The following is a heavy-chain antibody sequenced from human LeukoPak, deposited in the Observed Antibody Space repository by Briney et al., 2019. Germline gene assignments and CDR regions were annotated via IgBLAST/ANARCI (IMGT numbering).Heavy chain of an antibody. Sequence: GGSLRLSCAASGFTFSSHSMNWVRQAPGKGLEWVSYISSGSGTTYYADSVKGRFTISRDNAKNSLYLQMNSLRDEDTAVYYCARNTHYSSSPSDYWGQGTLVTVYS. D-gene: IGHD6-13*01. CDR2: ISSGSGTT. V-gene: IGHV3-48*02. J-gene: IGHJ4*02. CDR3: ARNTHYSSSPSDY. CDR1: GFTFSSHS.